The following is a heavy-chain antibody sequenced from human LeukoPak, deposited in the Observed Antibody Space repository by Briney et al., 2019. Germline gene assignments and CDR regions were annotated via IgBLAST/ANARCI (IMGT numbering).Heavy chain of an antibody. CDR3: ARDDYGDSFDY. Sequence: GGSLRLSCAASGFTFSSYGMHWVRQAPGKGLEGVAVIWYDGSNKYYADSVKGRFTISRDNSKNTLYLQMNSLRAEDTAVYYCARDDYGDSFDYWGQGTLVTVSS. CDR2: IWYDGSNK. D-gene: IGHD4-17*01. CDR1: GFTFSSYG. V-gene: IGHV3-33*01. J-gene: IGHJ4*02.